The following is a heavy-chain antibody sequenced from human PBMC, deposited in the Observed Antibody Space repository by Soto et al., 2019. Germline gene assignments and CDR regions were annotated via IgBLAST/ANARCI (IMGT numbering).Heavy chain of an antibody. V-gene: IGHV3-48*03. Sequence: SLRLSCAASGFTFSSYEMNWVRQAPGKGLEWVSYISSSGSTIYYADSVKGRFTISRDNAKNSLYLQMNSLRAEDTAVYYCATKSETMIVVAPGAFDIWGQGTMGTVSS. CDR1: GFTFSSYE. J-gene: IGHJ3*02. CDR2: ISSSGSTI. CDR3: ATKSETMIVVAPGAFDI. D-gene: IGHD3-22*01.